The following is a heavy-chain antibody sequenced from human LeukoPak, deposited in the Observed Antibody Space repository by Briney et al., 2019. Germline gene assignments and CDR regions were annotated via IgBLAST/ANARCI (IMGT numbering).Heavy chain of an antibody. V-gene: IGHV3-30*01. Sequence: PGRSPRLSCAASGFIFSNYAMHWVRQAPGKGLEWVALISSDGSETYHADSVKGRFSISRDNSKNTLYLQLNSLRAEDTSVYYCARDSTYWYDSGSSGPHYFDYWGQGTLVTVSS. J-gene: IGHJ4*02. CDR1: GFIFSNYA. CDR3: ARDSTYWYDSGSSGPHYFDY. D-gene: IGHD3-10*01. CDR2: ISSDGSET.